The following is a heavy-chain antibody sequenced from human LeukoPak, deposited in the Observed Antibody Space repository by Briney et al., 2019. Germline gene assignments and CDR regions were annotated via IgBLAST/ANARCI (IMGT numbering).Heavy chain of an antibody. CDR3: ARGVSDFWSGFKGYFDY. CDR1: GISITYTYY. CDR2: IYHSGST. J-gene: IGHJ4*02. Sequence: PSETLSLTCAVSGISITYTYYWGWTRQPPGKGLEWIGTIYHSGSTYYNPSLESRVTISVDTSKNQFSLNLSSVTAADTAVFYCARGVSDFWSGFKGYFDYWGQGSLVTVSS. D-gene: IGHD3-3*01. V-gene: IGHV4-38-2*01.